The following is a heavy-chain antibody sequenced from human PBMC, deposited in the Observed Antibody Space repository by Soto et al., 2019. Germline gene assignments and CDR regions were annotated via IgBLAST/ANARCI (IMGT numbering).Heavy chain of an antibody. D-gene: IGHD1-20*01. CDR3: ARTDVYTSQGDYFD. J-gene: IGHJ4*01. CDR1: GASISGGGNS. Sequence: PSETLSLTCAVSGASISGGGNSWNWIRQPPGKGLEWIGYVHHTGSTYYTPSLKSRVTISLDRSKNQFSLKLTSVTAADTAVYSCARTDVYTSQGDYFD. V-gene: IGHV4-30-2*01. CDR2: VHHTGST.